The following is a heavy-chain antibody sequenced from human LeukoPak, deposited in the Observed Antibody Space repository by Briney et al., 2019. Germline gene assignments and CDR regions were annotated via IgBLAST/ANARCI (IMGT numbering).Heavy chain of an antibody. Sequence: PSETLSLTCTVSGGSISSSSYYWGWIRQPPGKGLEWIGSIYYSGSTYYNPSLKSRVTISVDTSKNQFSLKLSSVTAADTAVYFCARGPYSYDSSGAFDIWGQGTMVTVSS. J-gene: IGHJ3*02. CDR1: GGSISSSSYY. CDR3: ARGPYSYDSSGAFDI. CDR2: IYYSGST. D-gene: IGHD3-22*01. V-gene: IGHV4-39*01.